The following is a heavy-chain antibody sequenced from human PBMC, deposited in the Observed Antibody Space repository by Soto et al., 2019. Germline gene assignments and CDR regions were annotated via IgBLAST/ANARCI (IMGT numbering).Heavy chain of an antibody. CDR3: ARGGHVVVVTAAFDY. CDR1: GNTFTNYY. D-gene: IGHD2-21*02. CDR2: INPSGGHT. V-gene: IGHV1-46*01. J-gene: IGHJ4*02. Sequence: ASLKVSCKASGNTFTNYYIHWARQAPGQGLEWMGTINPSGGHTTYAQKVLGRVTMTRDTSTSTLYMELTSLRSEDTAVYYCARGGHVVVVTAAFDYSGQGILVTVSS.